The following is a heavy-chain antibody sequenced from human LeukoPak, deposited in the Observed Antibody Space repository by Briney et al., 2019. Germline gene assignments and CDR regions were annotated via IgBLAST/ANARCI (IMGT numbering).Heavy chain of an antibody. Sequence: GGSLRLSCSASGFTFSTYVMRWVRQAPGKGLEYVSGISGDGSSTYYADSVKGRFTISRDNSKNTLYVQMTSLRAEDMAVYYCVYQVQGVVKWGQGTLVTVSS. J-gene: IGHJ1*01. D-gene: IGHD3-3*01. V-gene: IGHV3-64*05. CDR3: VYQVQGVVK. CDR2: ISGDGSST. CDR1: GFTFSTYV.